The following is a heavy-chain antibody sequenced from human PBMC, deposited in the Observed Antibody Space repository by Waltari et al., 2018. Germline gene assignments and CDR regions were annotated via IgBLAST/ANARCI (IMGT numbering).Heavy chain of an antibody. D-gene: IGHD3-10*01. V-gene: IGHV3-23*01. Sequence: EEHLLESGGGVVQPGGSLTLACALSGCTFSSCVLHWFRQAPGGGLEWRAGISGGVSSTYYADSVKGRFTISRDNSKKTVFLQMSSLRAEDTAVYYCARCRSVAFSFYYYSMEVWGQGTTVSVSS. J-gene: IGHJ6*02. CDR1: GCTFSSCV. CDR2: ISGGVSST. CDR3: ARCRSVAFSFYYYSMEV.